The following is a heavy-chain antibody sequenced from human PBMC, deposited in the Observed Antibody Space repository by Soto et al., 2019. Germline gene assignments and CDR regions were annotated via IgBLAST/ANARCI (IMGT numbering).Heavy chain of an antibody. V-gene: IGHV1-69*04. J-gene: IGHJ5*02. CDR1: VCTFSSYT. D-gene: IGHD1-7*01. CDR2: IIPILGIA. CDR3: AREDFYNWNLDRFDP. Sequence: SVKVSCKPSVCTFSSYTISWVRQAPGQRLEWMGRIIPILGIANYAQKFQGRVTITADKSTSTAYMELSSLRSEDTALYYCAREDFYNWNLDRFDPWGQGTLVTFSS.